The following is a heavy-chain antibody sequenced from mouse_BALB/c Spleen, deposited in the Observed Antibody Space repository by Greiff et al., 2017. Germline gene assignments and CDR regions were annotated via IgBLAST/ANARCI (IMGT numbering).Heavy chain of an antibody. CDR3: TRSGYYGGYIDV. V-gene: IGHV1S22*01. D-gene: IGHD1-1*01. CDR1: GYTFTSYW. CDR2: IYPGSGST. Sequence: LQQPGSELVGPGASVKLSCKASGYTFTSYWMHWVKQRHGQGLEWIGNIYPGSGSTNYDEKFKSKGTLTVDTSSSTAYMHLSSLTSEDSAVYYCTRSGYYGGYIDVWGAGTTGTVTS. J-gene: IGHJ1*01.